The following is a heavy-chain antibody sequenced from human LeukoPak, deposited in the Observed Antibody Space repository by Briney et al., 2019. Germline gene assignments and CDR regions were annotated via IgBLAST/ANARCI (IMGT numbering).Heavy chain of an antibody. D-gene: IGHD5-24*01. CDR1: GYTFTSYY. Sequence: VASVKVSCKASGYTFTSYYMHWVRQATGQGLEWMGWMNPNSGNTGYAQKFQGRVTMTRNTSISTAYMELSSLRSEDTAVYYCARGRGRWQQRRGFDYWGQGTLVTVSS. J-gene: IGHJ4*02. CDR2: MNPNSGNT. V-gene: IGHV1-8*02. CDR3: ARGRGRWQQRRGFDY.